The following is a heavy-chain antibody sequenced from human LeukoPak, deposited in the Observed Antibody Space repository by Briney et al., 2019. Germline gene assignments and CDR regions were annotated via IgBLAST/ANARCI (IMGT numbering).Heavy chain of an antibody. CDR2: IYPGDSDT. CDR1: GYSFTTYW. Sequence: GESLKISCKASGYSFTTYWIAWVRQMPGKGLEWMGMIYPGDSDTRYSPSFQGQITISVDKSISIAYLQWSSLKASDTAMYYCARHWGTIVVVTATPFFDYWGQGTLVTVSS. J-gene: IGHJ4*02. D-gene: IGHD2-21*02. CDR3: ARHWGTIVVVTATPFFDY. V-gene: IGHV5-51*01.